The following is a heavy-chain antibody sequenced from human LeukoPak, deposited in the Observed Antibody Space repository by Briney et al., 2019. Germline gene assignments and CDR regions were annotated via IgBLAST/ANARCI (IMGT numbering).Heavy chain of an antibody. D-gene: IGHD6-13*01. V-gene: IGHV7-4-1*02. J-gene: IGHJ3*02. CDR3: ARRREGSSWYAFDI. CDR2: INTNTGNP. Sequence: ASVKVSCKASGYTFTSYAMKWVRQAPGQGLEWMGWINTNTGNPTYAQGFTGRFVFSLDTSVSTAYLQISSLKAEDTAVYYCARRREGSSWYAFDIWGQGTMVTVSS. CDR1: GYTFTSYA.